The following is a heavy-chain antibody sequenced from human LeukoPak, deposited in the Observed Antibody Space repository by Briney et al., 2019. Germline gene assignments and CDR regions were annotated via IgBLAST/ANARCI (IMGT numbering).Heavy chain of an antibody. CDR2: ISGSSSYI. J-gene: IGHJ6*03. D-gene: IGHD5-18*01. V-gene: IGHV3-21*06. CDR1: GFTFSGYS. Sequence: GGSLRLSCAASGFTFSGYSMNWVRQTPGKGLEWVSSISGSSSYIYYADSVKGRFTISRDNAKNSLYLQMNSLRAEDTAVYYCAREHTPIHLWVVDLGYYYYYMDVWGKGTTVTVSS. CDR3: AREHTPIHLWVVDLGYYYYYMDV.